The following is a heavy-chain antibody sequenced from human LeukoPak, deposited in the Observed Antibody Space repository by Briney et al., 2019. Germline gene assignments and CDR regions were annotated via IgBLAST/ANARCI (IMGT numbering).Heavy chain of an antibody. CDR2: IYYSGTT. J-gene: IGHJ4*02. Sequence: SETLSLTCTVSGGSISSLTYYWGWIRQPPGKGLEWIASIYYSGTTYYSPSLKSRAAISVNRSNNQFSLRLSSVTAADTAVYFCTGYSAGWSSGGGYWGQGTVVTVSS. D-gene: IGHD6-19*01. CDR3: TGYSAGWSSGGGY. CDR1: GGSISSLTYY. V-gene: IGHV4-39*01.